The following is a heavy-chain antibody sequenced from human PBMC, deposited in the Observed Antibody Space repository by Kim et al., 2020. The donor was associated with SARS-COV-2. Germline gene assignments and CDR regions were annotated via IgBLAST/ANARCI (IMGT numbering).Heavy chain of an antibody. D-gene: IGHD6-13*01. V-gene: IGHV3-9*01. CDR3: AKDIGGDRSSWIDY. Sequence: ADAVNGRFTMSRDNAKNSLYLQMNSLRAEDTDLYYCAKDIGGDRSSWIDYWGQGTLVTVSS. J-gene: IGHJ4*02.